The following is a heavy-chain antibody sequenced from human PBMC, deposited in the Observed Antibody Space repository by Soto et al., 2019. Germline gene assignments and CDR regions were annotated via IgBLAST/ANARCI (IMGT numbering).Heavy chain of an antibody. J-gene: IGHJ4*02. CDR3: ARDLREEPLQLDC. D-gene: IGHD1-1*01. CDR1: GFTFSTYG. V-gene: IGHV3-33*01. Sequence: QVQLVESGGGVVQPGRSLRLSCAASGFTFSTYGMHWVRQAPGKGLEWVAVIWYDGSNEYYADSVKGRFTISRDNSKNTLYLQMNSLRAEDTAVYYCARDLREEPLQLDCWGQGNLVTVSS. CDR2: IWYDGSNE.